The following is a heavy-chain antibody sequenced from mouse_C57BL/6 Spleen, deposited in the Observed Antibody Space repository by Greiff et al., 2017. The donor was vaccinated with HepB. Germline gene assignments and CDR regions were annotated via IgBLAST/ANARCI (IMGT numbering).Heavy chain of an antibody. CDR1: GYTFTSYW. CDR2: INPSSGYT. J-gene: IGHJ3*01. Sequence: QVQLQQSGAELAKPGASVKLSCKASGYTFTSYWMHWVKQRPGQGLEWIGYINPSSGYTKYNQKFKDKATLTADKSSSTSYMQLSSLTYEDSAVYYCAQEWYDAWFAYWGQGTLVTVSA. D-gene: IGHD1-3*01. V-gene: IGHV1-7*01. CDR3: AQEWYDAWFAY.